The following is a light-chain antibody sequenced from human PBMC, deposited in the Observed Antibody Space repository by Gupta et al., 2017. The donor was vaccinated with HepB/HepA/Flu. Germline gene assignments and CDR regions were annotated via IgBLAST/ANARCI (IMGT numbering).Light chain of an antibody. CDR3: QQYNNCPPYT. Sequence: EIVLTQSLASLSVSPGERTTLSCRASQSVIIHLAWYQQKTGQAPRLLIYCASTSATGIPARFSGSGSGTEFTLTISSLQSEDFAVYYCQQYNNCPPYTFGQGTKVEIK. V-gene: IGKV3-15*01. CDR1: QSVIIH. CDR2: CAS. J-gene: IGKJ2*01.